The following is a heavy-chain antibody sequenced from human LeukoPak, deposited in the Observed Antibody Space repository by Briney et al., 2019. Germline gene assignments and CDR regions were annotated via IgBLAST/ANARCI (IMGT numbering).Heavy chain of an antibody. D-gene: IGHD6-25*01. V-gene: IGHV4-31*03. J-gene: IGHJ6*02. CDR1: GASISSGGYY. CDR2: IYYTGST. Sequence: PSQTLSLTCPVSGASISSGGYYWTWIRQLPGKGLEWIGYIYYTGSTNYNPSLKSRVTISLDTSENQFSLKLTSVTAADTAIYYCARGRAAPNYYYGVDVWGQGTTVTVSS. CDR3: ARGRAAPNYYYGVDV.